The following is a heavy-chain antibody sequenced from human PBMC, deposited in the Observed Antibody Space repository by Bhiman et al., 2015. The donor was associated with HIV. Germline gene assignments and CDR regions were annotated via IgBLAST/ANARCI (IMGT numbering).Heavy chain of an antibody. CDR1: GFTFSSYS. V-gene: IGHV3-21*03. Sequence: EVQLVESGGGLVKPGGSLRLSCAASGFTFSSYSMNWVRQAPGKGLEWVSSISSSSSYIYYADSVKGRFTISRDNAKNSLYLQMNSLRAEDTAVYYCARDEGDYGAFDIWGQGTMVTVSS. CDR2: ISSSSSYI. D-gene: IGHD4-17*01. CDR3: ARDEGDYGAFDI. J-gene: IGHJ3*02.